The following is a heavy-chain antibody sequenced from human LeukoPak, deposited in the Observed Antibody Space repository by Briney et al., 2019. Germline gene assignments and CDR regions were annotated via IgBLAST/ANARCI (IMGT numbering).Heavy chain of an antibody. CDR2: INHSGST. D-gene: IGHD2-8*02. V-gene: IGHV4-34*01. Sequence: SETLSLTSAVYGGSFSGYYWSWIRQPPGKGLEWIGEINHSGSTNYNPSLKSRVTISVHTSKNQFSLKLSSVTAADTAVYYCARVGGVPPPTHYNFDYWGQGTLVTVSS. CDR3: ARVGGVPPPTHYNFDY. CDR1: GGSFSGYY. J-gene: IGHJ4*02.